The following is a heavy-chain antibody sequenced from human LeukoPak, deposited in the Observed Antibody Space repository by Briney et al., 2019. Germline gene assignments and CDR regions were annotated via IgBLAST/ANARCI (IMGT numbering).Heavy chain of an antibody. V-gene: IGHV3-74*01. D-gene: IGHD3-3*01. CDR3: AREKYDFWSVNDAFDI. J-gene: IGHJ3*02. Sequence: PGGSLRLSCAASGFTFSNYWMHWVRQTPGKGLVWVSRINNDGSTTSYADSVKGRFTISRDNAKNTLYLQMNSLRAEDTAVYYCAREKYDFWSVNDAFDIWGQGTMVTVSS. CDR1: GFTFSNYW. CDR2: INNDGSTT.